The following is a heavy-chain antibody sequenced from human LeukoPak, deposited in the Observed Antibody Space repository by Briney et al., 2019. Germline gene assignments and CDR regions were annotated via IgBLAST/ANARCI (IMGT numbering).Heavy chain of an antibody. D-gene: IGHD6-19*01. CDR3: ARARGLGSGWPFDS. CDR2: IWYGGSNK. Sequence: GRSLRLSCAASGFTFSSYGMHWVRQAPGKGLEWVAVIWYGGSNKYYADSVKGRFTISRDNSKNTLYLQMNSLRAEDTAVYYCARARGLGSGWPFDSWGQGTLVTVSS. V-gene: IGHV3-33*08. J-gene: IGHJ4*02. CDR1: GFTFSSYG.